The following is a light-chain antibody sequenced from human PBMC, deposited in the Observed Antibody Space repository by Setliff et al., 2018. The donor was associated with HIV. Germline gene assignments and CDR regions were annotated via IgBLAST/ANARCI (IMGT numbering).Light chain of an antibody. Sequence: QSVLAQPRSVSGSPGQSVTISCTGTSSDVRDYYVSWYQQHPGKVPKLLIYDLNKRPSGVPDRFSGSKSGNTASLTISGLQAEDEADYHCCSYLGTYSRVFGGGTKVTVL. J-gene: IGLJ3*02. CDR3: CSYLGTYSRV. CDR1: SSDVRDYY. V-gene: IGLV2-11*01. CDR2: DLN.